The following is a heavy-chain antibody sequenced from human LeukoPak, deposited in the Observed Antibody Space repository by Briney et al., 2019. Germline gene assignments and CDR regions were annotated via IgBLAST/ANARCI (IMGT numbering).Heavy chain of an antibody. D-gene: IGHD3-3*01. CDR1: GVSISDYY. Sequence: SETLSLTCAVSGVSISDYYWTWFRQPPGKGLEWIGFIHPRGITTYNPSLKSRVTMSVDTSNNHFSLKLSSATAAATAVYYCARQGDDYWRDLFDPWGQGTLVTVSS. CDR2: IHPRGIT. V-gene: IGHV4-4*09. J-gene: IGHJ5*02. CDR3: ARQGDDYWRDLFDP.